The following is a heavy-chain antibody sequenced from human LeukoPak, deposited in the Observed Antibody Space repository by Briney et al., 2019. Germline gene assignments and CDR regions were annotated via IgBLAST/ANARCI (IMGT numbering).Heavy chain of an antibody. CDR3: ARSARGVIFDV. J-gene: IGHJ6*04. Sequence: GGSLRLSCAASGFTFSSYAMHWVRQAPGKGLEWVAVVSYDGTETKYADSVKGRLNLSRDNSKNTVYLQMNSLTFEDTAVYYCARSARGVIFDVWGKGTTVIVSS. CDR1: GFTFSSYA. D-gene: IGHD3-10*01. V-gene: IGHV3-30*04. CDR2: VSYDGTET.